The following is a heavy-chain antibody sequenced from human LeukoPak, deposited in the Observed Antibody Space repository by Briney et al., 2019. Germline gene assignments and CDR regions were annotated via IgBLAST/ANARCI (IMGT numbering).Heavy chain of an antibody. CDR3: VANYGDYVFGY. J-gene: IGHJ4*02. CDR2: IYYSGST. Sequence: PSETLSLTCTVSGGSISSYYWSWIRQPPGKGLEWIGYIYYSGSTNYNPSLKSRVTISVDTSKNQFSLKLSSVTAADTAVYYCVANYGDYVFGYWGQGTLVTVSS. CDR1: GGSISSYY. V-gene: IGHV4-59*01. D-gene: IGHD4-17*01.